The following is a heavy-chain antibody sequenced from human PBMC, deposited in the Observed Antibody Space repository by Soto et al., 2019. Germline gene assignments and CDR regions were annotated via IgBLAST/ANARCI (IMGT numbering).Heavy chain of an antibody. CDR2: IGGSGVST. CDR1: GSTFGNYA. D-gene: IGHD3-10*01. Sequence: GGSLRLSCAASGSTFGNYAMSWVRQAPGKGLEWVAGIGGSGVSTNYADSVKGRFTISRDNSRNTLSLQMNSLRVEDTAVYYCAKDRHPYGPAGYGLDVWGQGTTVTVSS. J-gene: IGHJ6*02. V-gene: IGHV3-23*01. CDR3: AKDRHPYGPAGYGLDV.